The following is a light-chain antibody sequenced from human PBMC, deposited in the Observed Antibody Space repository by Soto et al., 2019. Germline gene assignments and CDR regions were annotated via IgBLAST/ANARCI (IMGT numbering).Light chain of an antibody. CDR2: DAS. Sequence: EILLTHSPGTLSLSPGERATLSCRASQSVNNNYLAWYQQKPGQAPRLVIYDASSRATGIPDRFSASGSGTDFTLTISRLEPEDCAVYFCQQFDTSPYTFGQGTKLEIK. CDR1: QSVNNNY. V-gene: IGKV3-20*01. J-gene: IGKJ2*01. CDR3: QQFDTSPYT.